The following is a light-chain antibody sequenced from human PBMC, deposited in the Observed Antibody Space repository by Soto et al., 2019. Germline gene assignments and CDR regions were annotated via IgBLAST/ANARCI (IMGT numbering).Light chain of an antibody. J-gene: IGKJ1*01. CDR2: GAS. Sequence: EIVLTQCPGILSWCPGERATLSCRASQSVSSNYLAWYQQKSGQAPRLLIYGASSRATGIPDRFSGSGSGTDFTLTISRLEPEDFAVYYRQQYGGSPRTVGQGTKVEIK. CDR3: QQYGGSPRT. V-gene: IGKV3-20*01. CDR1: QSVSSNY.